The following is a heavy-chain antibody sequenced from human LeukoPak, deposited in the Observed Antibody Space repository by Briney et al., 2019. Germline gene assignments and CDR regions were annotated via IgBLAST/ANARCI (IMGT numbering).Heavy chain of an antibody. CDR2: MTDIGPNT. D-gene: IGHD3-3*01. J-gene: IGHJ3*02. V-gene: IGHV3-23*01. CDR1: EFTFSNYW. CDR3: AKRLSLRFDAFDI. Sequence: GGSLRLSCAASEFTFSNYWMTWVRQVPGKGLEWVSSMTDIGPNTYYAPSVKGRFTISRDTSKNTLYLQMNSLRAEDTAIYYCAKRLSLRFDAFDIWGPGTMVAVSS.